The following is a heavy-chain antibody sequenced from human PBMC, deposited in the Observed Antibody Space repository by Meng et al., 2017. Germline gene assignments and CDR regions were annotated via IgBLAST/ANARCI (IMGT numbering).Heavy chain of an antibody. CDR3: ARDENISLGKLFGDY. Sequence: ASVKVSCKPSGYTFTAYYIHWVRQGPGQGLEWMGHINPDTGDTLYAQKFQGRVSMTGDTSISTAYVELSGLRSDDTAVYYCARDENISLGKLFGDYWGQGTLVTVSS. CDR2: INPDTGDT. CDR1: GYTFTAYY. J-gene: IGHJ4*02. D-gene: IGHD2-21*01. V-gene: IGHV1-2*06.